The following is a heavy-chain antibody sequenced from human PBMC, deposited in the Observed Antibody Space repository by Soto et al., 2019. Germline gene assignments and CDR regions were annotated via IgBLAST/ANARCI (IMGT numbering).Heavy chain of an antibody. Sequence: PSETLSLTCTVSGGSISSYYWSWIRQPPGKGLERIGYIYYSGSTNYNPSLKSRVTISVDTSKNQFSLKLSSVTAADTAVYYCARHPLPYYDILTGYYSTDYYFDYWGQGTLVTVSS. CDR2: IYYSGST. J-gene: IGHJ4*02. CDR1: GGSISSYY. D-gene: IGHD3-9*01. CDR3: ARHPLPYYDILTGYYSTDYYFDY. V-gene: IGHV4-59*08.